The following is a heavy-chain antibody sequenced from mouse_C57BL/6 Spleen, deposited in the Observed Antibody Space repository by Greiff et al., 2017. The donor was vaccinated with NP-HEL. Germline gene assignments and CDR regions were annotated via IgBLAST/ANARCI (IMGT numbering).Heavy chain of an antibody. V-gene: IGHV5-6*01. Sequence: EVQLQESGGDLVKPGGSLKLSCAASGFTFSSYGMSWVRQTPDKRLEWVATISSGGSYTYYPDSVKGRFTISRDNAKNTLYLQMSSRKSEDTAMYYLARQGGSWFAYWGQGTLVTVSA. CDR2: ISSGGSYT. J-gene: IGHJ3*01. CDR1: GFTFSSYG. CDR3: ARQGGSWFAY.